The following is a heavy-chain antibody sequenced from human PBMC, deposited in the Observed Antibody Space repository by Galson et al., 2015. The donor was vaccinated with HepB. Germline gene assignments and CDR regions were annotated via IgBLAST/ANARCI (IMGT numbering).Heavy chain of an antibody. V-gene: IGHV3-49*03. J-gene: IGHJ4*02. CDR3: TRVHGRGLSFKWELTPYYFDY. CDR1: GFTFGDYA. CDR2: IRSKAYGGTT. Sequence: SLRLSCAASGFTFGDYAMSWFRQAPGKGLEWVGFIRSKAYGGTTEYAASVKGRFTISRDDSKSIAYPQMNSLKTEDTAVYYCTRVHGRGLSFKWELTPYYFDYWGQGTLVTVSS. D-gene: IGHD1-26*01.